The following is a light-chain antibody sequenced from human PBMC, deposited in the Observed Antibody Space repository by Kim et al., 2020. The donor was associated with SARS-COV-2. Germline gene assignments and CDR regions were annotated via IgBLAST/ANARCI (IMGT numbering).Light chain of an antibody. CDR3: ATWDDSLSGPV. V-gene: IGLV1-36*01. Sequence: QSVLTQPPSVSEAPKQRVTISCSGSSSNIGNNAVNWYQQLPGKAPKLLIYYDDLLPSGVSDRFSGSKSGTSASLAISGLQSEDEAEYYCATWDDSLSGPVFGGGTKLTVL. CDR2: YDD. CDR1: SSNIGNNA. J-gene: IGLJ3*02.